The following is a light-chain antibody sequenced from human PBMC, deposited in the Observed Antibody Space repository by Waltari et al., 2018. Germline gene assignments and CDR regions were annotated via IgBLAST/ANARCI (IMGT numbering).Light chain of an antibody. CDR3: CSYAGSSTYV. CDR2: EVS. CDR1: SSAVGSYNL. J-gene: IGLJ1*01. Sequence: QSALTQPASVSGSPGQSITISCTGTSSAVGSYNLVSWYQQHPDKAPKLMIYEVSKRPSGVSNRFSGYKSGNTGSLTISGLQAEDEADYYCCSYAGSSTYVFGTGTKVTVL. V-gene: IGLV2-23*02.